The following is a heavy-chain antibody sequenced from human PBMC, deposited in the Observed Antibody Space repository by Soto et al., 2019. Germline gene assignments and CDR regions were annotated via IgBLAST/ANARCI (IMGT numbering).Heavy chain of an antibody. Sequence: DSVQPSCKASGYTFTSYGISWVRQAPGQGLEWMGWISTFHGNTNYARKFQGSVTMTTDTSTSTAYMELRSLTSDDTAIYYCARYTYDTTRYNLDDRGKRNLVRVSS. J-gene: IGHJ4*01. CDR1: GYTFTSYG. CDR2: ISTFHGNT. CDR3: ARYTYDTTRYNLDD. D-gene: IGHD3-9*01. V-gene: IGHV1-18*04.